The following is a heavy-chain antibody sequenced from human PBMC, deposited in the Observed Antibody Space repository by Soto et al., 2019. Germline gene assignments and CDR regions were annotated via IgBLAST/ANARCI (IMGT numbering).Heavy chain of an antibody. J-gene: IGHJ4*02. D-gene: IGHD3-10*01. CDR3: ARDGWRHSAGSDY. V-gene: IGHV1-69*01. Sequence: QVQRVQSGAEVTKPGSSVKVSCKASGGTFSSYSINWVRQAPGQGLEWMGEIIPIFGTATYAQKFKGRVTITADESTCTAYMELSSLRSENTAVDYCARDGWRHSAGSDYWGQGTLVTVSS. CDR2: IIPIFGTA. CDR1: GGTFSSYS.